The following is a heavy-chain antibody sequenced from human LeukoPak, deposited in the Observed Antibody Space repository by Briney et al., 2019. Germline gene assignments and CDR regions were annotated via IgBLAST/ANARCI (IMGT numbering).Heavy chain of an antibody. J-gene: IGHJ4*02. V-gene: IGHV3-23*01. Sequence: PGGSLRLSCAGSGFTFSSYGMSWVRQAPGKGLEWVSAITDSGDYTYYADSVKGRFTISRDNSKNTLYLHVNSLRAEDTAVYYCAKDTSIGKYCTSGVCSPFDYWGQGTLVTVSS. D-gene: IGHD2-8*01. CDR3: AKDTSIGKYCTSGVCSPFDY. CDR1: GFTFSSYG. CDR2: ITDSGDYT.